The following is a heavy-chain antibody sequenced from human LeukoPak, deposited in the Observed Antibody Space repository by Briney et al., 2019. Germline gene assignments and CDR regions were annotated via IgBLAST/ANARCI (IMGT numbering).Heavy chain of an antibody. J-gene: IGHJ4*02. D-gene: IGHD3-22*01. CDR1: GFTFSSYA. Sequence: GRSLRLPCAASGFTFSSYAMHWVRQAPGKGLEWVAVISYDGSNKYYADSVKGRFTISRDNSKNTLYLQMNSLRAEDTAVYYCARIVVVIRGGGDYFDYWGQGTLVTVSS. CDR2: ISYDGSNK. V-gene: IGHV3-30-3*01. CDR3: ARIVVVIRGGGDYFDY.